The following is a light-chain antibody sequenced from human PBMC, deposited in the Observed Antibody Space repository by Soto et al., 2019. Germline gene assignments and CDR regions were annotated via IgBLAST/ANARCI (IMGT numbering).Light chain of an antibody. J-gene: IGKJ1*01. CDR3: QQYNTFWT. CDR2: DVS. V-gene: IGKV1-5*01. Sequence: DIQMTQSPSTLSASVGDRVTITCRASQSISRWSAWYQQKPGKAPKLLIYDVSSLESGVPSRFSGSGSGTEFTLTISSLQPDDVATYYCQQYNTFWTFGQGTKVDIK. CDR1: QSISRW.